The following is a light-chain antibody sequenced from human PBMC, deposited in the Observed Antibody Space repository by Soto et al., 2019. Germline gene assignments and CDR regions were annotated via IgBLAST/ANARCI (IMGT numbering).Light chain of an antibody. CDR3: MQGTHWPRT. CDR1: QILVHSDGNTY. Sequence: DAVLSQSPVSLPVTLGQPSSISCRSTQILVHSDGNTYLNWFHQRPGQSPRRLLYRVSNRDSGVPDKFSGSGSGTNFSLKISWVEADDVGVYYCMQGTHWPRTFGQGTKVDIK. CDR2: RVS. J-gene: IGKJ1*01. V-gene: IGKV2-30*02.